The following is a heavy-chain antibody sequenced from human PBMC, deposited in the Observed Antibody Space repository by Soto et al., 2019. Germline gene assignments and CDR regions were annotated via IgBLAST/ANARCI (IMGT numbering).Heavy chain of an antibody. Sequence: LRLSFAASGFTFTRYSMNWVRQAPGKGLEWVSSISGTTNYIYYGDSMKGRFTISRDNAKNSLYLEMNSLRAEDTAVYYCARESEELTSNFDYWGQGTLVTVSS. V-gene: IGHV3-21*06. D-gene: IGHD1-7*01. CDR3: ARESEELTSNFDY. CDR1: GFTFTRYS. CDR2: ISGTTNYI. J-gene: IGHJ4*02.